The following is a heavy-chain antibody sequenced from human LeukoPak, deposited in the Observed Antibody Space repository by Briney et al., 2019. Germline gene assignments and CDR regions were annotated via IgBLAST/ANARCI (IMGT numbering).Heavy chain of an antibody. V-gene: IGHV3-13*01. J-gene: IGHJ4*02. Sequence: GGSLRLPCAASGFTFSSYDMHWVRQATGKGLEWVSAIGTAGDTYYPGSVKGRFTISRENAKNSLYLQMNSLRAGDTAVYYCARAGDYYSTGDYWGQGTLVTVSS. CDR1: GFTFSSYD. CDR2: IGTAGDT. CDR3: ARAGDYYSTGDY. D-gene: IGHD3-22*01.